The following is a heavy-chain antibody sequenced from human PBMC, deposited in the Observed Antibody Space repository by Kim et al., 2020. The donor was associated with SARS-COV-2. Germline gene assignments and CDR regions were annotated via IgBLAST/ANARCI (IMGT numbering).Heavy chain of an antibody. CDR1: GGTFSSYT. V-gene: IGHV1-69*04. Sequence: SVKVSCKASGGTFSSYTISWVRQAPGQGLEWMGRIIPILGIANYAQKFQGRVTNTADKSTSTAYMELSSLRSEDTAVYYCARDVQSGGDSSGYYHAGDYWGQGTLVTVSS. J-gene: IGHJ4*02. D-gene: IGHD3-22*01. CDR2: IIPILGIA. CDR3: ARDVQSGGDSSGYYHAGDY.